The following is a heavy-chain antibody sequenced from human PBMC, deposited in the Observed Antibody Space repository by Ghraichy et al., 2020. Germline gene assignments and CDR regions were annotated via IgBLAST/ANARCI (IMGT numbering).Heavy chain of an antibody. CDR2: IYYSGST. CDR3: AREGHDFWSGSPGYGMDV. D-gene: IGHD3-3*01. Sequence: SETLSLTCTVSGGSISSYYWSWIRQPPGKGLEWIGYIYYSGSTNYNPSLKSRVTISVDTSKNQFSLKLSSVTAADTAVYYCAREGHDFWSGSPGYGMDVWGQGTTVTVSS. CDR1: GGSISSYY. J-gene: IGHJ6*02. V-gene: IGHV4-59*01.